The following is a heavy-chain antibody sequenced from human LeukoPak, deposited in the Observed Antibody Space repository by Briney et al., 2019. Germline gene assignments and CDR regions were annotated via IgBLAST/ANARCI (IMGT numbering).Heavy chain of an antibody. CDR2: IQPGGSES. CDR3: ATTTVSDLGRWTIFNY. J-gene: IGHJ4*02. D-gene: IGHD4-11*01. Sequence: GGSLRLSCAASGFIFKNYWMSWVRQAPGKGLEWVANIQPGGSESYYADSVKGRFTISRDNADNSLYLQMNSLRDEDTAVYYCATTTVSDLGRWTIFNYWGQGTLVTVSS. CDR1: GFIFKNYW. V-gene: IGHV3-7*01.